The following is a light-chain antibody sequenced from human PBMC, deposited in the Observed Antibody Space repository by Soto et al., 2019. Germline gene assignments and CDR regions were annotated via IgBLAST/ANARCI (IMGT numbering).Light chain of an antibody. Sequence: EIIMTQSPATLSVSPGERATLSCRASQSVSSSLAWYQHKPGQAPRLLIYGASTRATGVPARFSGSGSETEFTLTISSLQSEDFAVYYCQQYNNWPPYTFGQGTKVEI. CDR3: QQYNNWPPYT. CDR2: GAS. CDR1: QSVSSS. J-gene: IGKJ2*01. V-gene: IGKV3-15*01.